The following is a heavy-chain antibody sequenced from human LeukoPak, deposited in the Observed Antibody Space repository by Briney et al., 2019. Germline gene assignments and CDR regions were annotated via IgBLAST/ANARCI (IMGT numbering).Heavy chain of an antibody. J-gene: IGHJ4*02. V-gene: IGHV4-39*07. Sequence: SETLSLTCTVSGGSIASSSNYWVWIRQPPGKGLEWIGNIFYTGNTYYNPSLKSRVTISVDTSNNQFSLNLASVTAADTAVYYCARVGVFGYCTRDSCHSPLDYWGQGTLVTVSS. CDR2: IFYTGNT. CDR1: GGSIASSSNY. D-gene: IGHD2-15*01. CDR3: ARVGVFGYCTRDSCHSPLDY.